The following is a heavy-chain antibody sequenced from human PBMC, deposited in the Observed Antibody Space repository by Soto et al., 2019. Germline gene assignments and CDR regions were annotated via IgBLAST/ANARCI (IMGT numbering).Heavy chain of an antibody. D-gene: IGHD4-17*01. Sequence: QVQLVESGGGVVQPGRSLRLSCAASGFTFSSYGMHWVRQAPGKGLEWVAVISYDGSNKYYADSVKGRFTISRDNSKNTLYLQMNSLRAEDTAVYYCAKGYGDFLYYFDYWGQGTLVTVSS. CDR1: GFTFSSYG. CDR2: ISYDGSNK. V-gene: IGHV3-30*18. J-gene: IGHJ4*02. CDR3: AKGYGDFLYYFDY.